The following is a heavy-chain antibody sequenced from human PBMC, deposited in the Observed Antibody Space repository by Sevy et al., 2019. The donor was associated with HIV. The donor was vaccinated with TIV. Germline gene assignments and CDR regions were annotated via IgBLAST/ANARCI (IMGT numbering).Heavy chain of an antibody. CDR1: GFTFSSYW. Sequence: GGSLRLSCAASGFTFSSYWMSWVRQAPGKGLEWVANIKQDGSEKYYVDSVKGRFTISRDNAMNSLYLQMNSLRAEDTAVYYCARDLGNYSSSWYWDYYYYYGMDVWGQGTTVTVSS. D-gene: IGHD6-13*01. V-gene: IGHV3-7*01. CDR2: IKQDGSEK. J-gene: IGHJ6*02. CDR3: ARDLGNYSSSWYWDYYYYYGMDV.